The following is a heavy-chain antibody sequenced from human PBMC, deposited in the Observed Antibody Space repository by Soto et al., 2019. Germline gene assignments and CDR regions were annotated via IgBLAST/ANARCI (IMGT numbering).Heavy chain of an antibody. CDR3: GRGWGHLDI. D-gene: IGHD1-26*01. CDR1: GFIFSDYW. J-gene: IGHJ4*02. Sequence: EVQLVQSGGGLVQPGGSLRLSCAASGFIFSDYWMTWVRQAPGKGLERVAYIKNDGGERNYMDSVKGRFAISRDNAKKSLYLEMNNLRVEDTAVYYCGRGWGHLDIWGLGTLVTVSS. V-gene: IGHV3-7*01. CDR2: IKNDGGER.